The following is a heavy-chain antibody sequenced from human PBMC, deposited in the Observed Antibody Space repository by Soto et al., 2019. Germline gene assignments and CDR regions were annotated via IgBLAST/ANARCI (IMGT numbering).Heavy chain of an antibody. D-gene: IGHD3-22*01. CDR2: LTWNGEVL. J-gene: IGHJ4*02. Sequence: EVQLAESGGALVQPGRSLRLSCVASGFTFDDYAIHWVRQTPGKGLEWVSGLTWNGEVLGYADSVKGRFTISRDNAKNSLDLEMNRLRPEDTALYYCVKDSESSGYLTHLDYWGQGTLVTVSS. CDR3: VKDSESSGYLTHLDY. CDR1: GFTFDDYA. V-gene: IGHV3-9*01.